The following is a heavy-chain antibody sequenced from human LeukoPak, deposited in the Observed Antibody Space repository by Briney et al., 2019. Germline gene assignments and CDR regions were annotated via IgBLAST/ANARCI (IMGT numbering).Heavy chain of an antibody. CDR1: GFTFSSYA. CDR3: AKDIAAAGTPREIYYYYGMDV. D-gene: IGHD6-13*01. V-gene: IGHV3-23*01. Sequence: GGSLRLSCAASGFTFSSYAMSWVRQAPGKGLEWVSAISGSGGSKYYADSVKGRFTISRDNSKNTLYLQMNSLRAEDTAVYYCAKDIAAAGTPREIYYYYGMDVWGQGTTVTVSS. CDR2: ISGSGGSK. J-gene: IGHJ6*02.